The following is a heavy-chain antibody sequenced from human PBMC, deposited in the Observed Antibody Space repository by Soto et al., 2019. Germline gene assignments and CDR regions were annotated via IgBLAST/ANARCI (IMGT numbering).Heavy chain of an antibody. D-gene: IGHD3-16*01. CDR2: INPNTGGT. Sequence: RASVKVSCKASGFSLTGYYFHWIRAAPGQGLEWLGWINPNTGGTTYAQKFQGRVTLTWDTSINTAYMELSSLRPDDTAMYYCARERYQVLSDRMDVWGQGTSVTVSS. J-gene: IGHJ6*02. CDR1: GFSLTGYY. V-gene: IGHV1-2*02. CDR3: ARERYQVLSDRMDV.